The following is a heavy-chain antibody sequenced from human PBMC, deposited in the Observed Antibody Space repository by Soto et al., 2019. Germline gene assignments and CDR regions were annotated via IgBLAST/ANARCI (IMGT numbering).Heavy chain of an antibody. CDR1: EFTFSNYA. CDR2: ISDNGGTT. J-gene: IGHJ4*02. V-gene: IGHV3-23*01. CDR3: ARRGFDY. Sequence: GGSLRLSCAASEFTFSNYAMSWVRQAPGKGLEWVSSISDNGGTTYYADSVKGQVTISADKSISTAYLQWSSLKASDTAMYYCARRGFDYWGQGTLVTVSS.